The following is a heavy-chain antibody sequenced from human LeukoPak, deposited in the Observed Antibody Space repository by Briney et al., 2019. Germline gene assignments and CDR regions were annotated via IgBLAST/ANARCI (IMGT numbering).Heavy chain of an antibody. CDR3: ARAPNGGLPGGY. CDR1: GYTFTTYY. J-gene: IGHJ4*02. Sequence: ASVKVSCKASGYTFTTYYIHWVRQAPGQGLEWMGMINPSGGSATYAQKFRYRVTMTTDTSTGTVYMDLRSLTSKDTAVYYCARAPNGGLPGGYWGQGTQVTVST. V-gene: IGHV1-46*01. CDR2: INPSGGSA. D-gene: IGHD7-27*01.